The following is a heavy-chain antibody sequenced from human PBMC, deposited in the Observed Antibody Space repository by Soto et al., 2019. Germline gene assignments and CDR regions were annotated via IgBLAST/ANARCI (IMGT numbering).Heavy chain of an antibody. CDR1: GFSVSSNY. V-gene: IGHV3-53*02. D-gene: IGHD3-22*01. Sequence: EVQLVETGGGLIQPGGPLRLSCAASGFSVSSNYMSWVRQAPGKGLEWVSVIYSTGSKYYADSVKGRFIISRYNSKNTLYLEMNSLRAEDTAVYYCARSVVVVIRTFNWYFDLWGHGTLVTVSS. CDR2: IYSTGSK. J-gene: IGHJ2*01. CDR3: ARSVVVVIRTFNWYFDL.